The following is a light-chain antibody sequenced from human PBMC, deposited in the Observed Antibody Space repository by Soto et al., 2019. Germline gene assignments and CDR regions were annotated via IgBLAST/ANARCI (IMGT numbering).Light chain of an antibody. V-gene: IGKV3-20*01. CDR2: GAS. J-gene: IGKJ5*01. CDR3: QQYGISPSYT. Sequence: EIVLTQSPGALSLSPGEGATLSCRASQSLSSSYVAWYQQKVGQPPRLLIYGASNRATGIPDRFSGSWSGTEFTLTISRLEPEDFAVYYCQQYGISPSYTFAQGTRLRL. CDR1: QSLSSSY.